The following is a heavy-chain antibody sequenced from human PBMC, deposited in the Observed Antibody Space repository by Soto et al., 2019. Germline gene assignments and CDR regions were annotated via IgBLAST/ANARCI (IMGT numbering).Heavy chain of an antibody. Sequence: GRSRRLSCAPSGCTFSSYAMSWVRQAPGKGLEWVSAISSSGDSTYYADSVKGRFTISRDNSKNTLYLQMNSLRAEDTAVYYCAHVGTRGKYYYYGMDVWGQGTTVTVSS. J-gene: IGHJ6*02. CDR3: AHVGTRGKYYYYGMDV. CDR2: ISSSGDST. V-gene: IGHV3-23*01. CDR1: GCTFSSYA. D-gene: IGHD3-10*01.